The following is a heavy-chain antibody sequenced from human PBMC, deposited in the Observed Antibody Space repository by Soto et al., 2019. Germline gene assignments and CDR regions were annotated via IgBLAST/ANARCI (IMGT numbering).Heavy chain of an antibody. J-gene: IGHJ4*02. D-gene: IGHD6-13*01. CDR3: ASGLLEHSSSWYDY. V-gene: IGHV3-74*01. CDR1: AFTFSTHW. CDR2: INSDASST. Sequence: EVQLVESGGGLVHPGGSLRLSCTASAFTFSTHWMHWVRQAPGKGLVWVSRINSDASSTDYADSVRGRFTISRDRAKNTLYLQMTSLRAADTAVYYCASGLLEHSSSWYDYWGQGTLVTVSS.